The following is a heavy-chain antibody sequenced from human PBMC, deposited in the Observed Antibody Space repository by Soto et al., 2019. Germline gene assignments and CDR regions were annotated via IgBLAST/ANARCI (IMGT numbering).Heavy chain of an antibody. CDR1: GFTIDDYA. D-gene: IGHD3-10*01. V-gene: IGHV3-43D*04. J-gene: IGHJ4*02. CDR2: ISWDGGST. Sequence: VGSLRLSCASSGFTIDDYAMHWVRQAPGKGLEWVSLISWDGGSTYYADSVKGRFTISRDNSKNSLYLQMNSLRAEDTALYYCAKDITSYGSGSYISHWGQGTLVTVAS. CDR3: AKDITSYGSGSYISH.